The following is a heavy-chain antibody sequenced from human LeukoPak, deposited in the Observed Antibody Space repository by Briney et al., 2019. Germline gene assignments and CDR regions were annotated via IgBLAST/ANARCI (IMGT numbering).Heavy chain of an antibody. CDR3: ARDMYDSSGYH. CDR2: IIPILGIA. CDR1: GGTFSSYA. D-gene: IGHD3-22*01. Sequence: SVKVSCKASGGTFSSYAISWVRQAPGQGLEWMGRIIPILGIANYAQKFQGRVTITADKSTSTAYMELSSLRSEDTAVYYCARDMYDSSGYHWGQGTLVTVSS. V-gene: IGHV1-69*04. J-gene: IGHJ5*02.